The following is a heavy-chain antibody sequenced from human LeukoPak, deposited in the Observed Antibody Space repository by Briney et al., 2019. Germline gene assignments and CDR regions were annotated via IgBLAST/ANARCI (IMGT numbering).Heavy chain of an antibody. V-gene: IGHV1-2*02. CDR2: INPNSGGT. CDR3: ARGRVTTDYYYYMDV. D-gene: IGHD4-17*01. Sequence: ASVKVSCKASGYTFTGYYMHWVRQAPGQGLEWMGWINPNSGGTNYAQKFQGRVTITADESTSTAYMELSSLRSEDTAVYYCARGRVTTDYYYYMDVWGKGTTVTISS. CDR1: GYTFTGYY. J-gene: IGHJ6*03.